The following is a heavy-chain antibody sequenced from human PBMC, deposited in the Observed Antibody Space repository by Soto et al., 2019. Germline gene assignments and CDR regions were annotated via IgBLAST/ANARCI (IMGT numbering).Heavy chain of an antibody. Sequence: QVQLQESGPGLLKPSGTLSLTCAVSGDSISNSRWWTWVRQPPGKGLEWIGDIFHSGDTNYNPSLKSRVFISVDKSKNQFSLKVSSVTAADTAVYYCAYSTGWYRHDVWGQGTLVTVSS. CDR1: GDSISNSRW. V-gene: IGHV4-4*02. J-gene: IGHJ3*01. D-gene: IGHD6-19*01. CDR2: IFHSGDT. CDR3: AYSTGWYRHDV.